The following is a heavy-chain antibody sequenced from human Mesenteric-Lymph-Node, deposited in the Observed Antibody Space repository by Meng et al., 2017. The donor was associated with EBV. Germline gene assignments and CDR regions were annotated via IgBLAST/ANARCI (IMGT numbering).Heavy chain of an antibody. D-gene: IGHD2-21*02. CDR3: ARDSEGNDLSFDY. V-gene: IGHV7-4-1*02. Sequence: GLLGESGAGVKKPGAAVKVSCKASGYTFTNYALTWVRQAPGQGLEWLGWINTNTGNPTYAPGFAGRYVFSLDTSVSTAYLQISSLKADDSAVYYCARDSEGNDLSFDYWGQGTLVTASS. CDR1: GYTFTNYA. J-gene: IGHJ4*02. CDR2: INTNTGNP.